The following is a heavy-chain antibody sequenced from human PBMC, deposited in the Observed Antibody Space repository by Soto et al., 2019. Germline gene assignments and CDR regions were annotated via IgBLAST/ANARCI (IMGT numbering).Heavy chain of an antibody. CDR1: GGSFKNYA. V-gene: IGHV1-69*01. D-gene: IGHD5-12*01. CDR3: ARASDTSGYYY. J-gene: IGHJ4*02. Sequence: QGQLVQSGSEVKKPGSSVKVSCKVSGGSFKNYAISWVRQAPGQGLEWVDGILPVFDELHYAPKLQGRVTITADEATSTAHLELGSLTSDDTAVYFCARASDTSGYYYWGQGTLVTVSS. CDR2: ILPVFDEL.